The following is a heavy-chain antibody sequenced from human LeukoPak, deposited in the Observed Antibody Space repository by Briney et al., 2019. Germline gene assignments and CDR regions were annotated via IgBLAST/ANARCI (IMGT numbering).Heavy chain of an antibody. Sequence: NPSETLSLTCTVSGGSISSSSYYWGWIRQPPGKGLEWIGSIYYSGSTYYNPSLKSRVTISVDTSKNQFSLKLSSVTAADTAVYYCASHLITYYDFWSGYSLDYWGQGTLVTVSS. CDR1: GGSISSSSYY. CDR2: IYYSGST. CDR3: ASHLITYYDFWSGYSLDY. J-gene: IGHJ4*02. D-gene: IGHD3-3*01. V-gene: IGHV4-39*01.